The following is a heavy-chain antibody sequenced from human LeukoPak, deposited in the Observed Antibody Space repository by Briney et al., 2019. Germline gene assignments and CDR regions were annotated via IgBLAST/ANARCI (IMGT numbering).Heavy chain of an antibody. CDR3: ARAYSERYGLGYYYMDV. D-gene: IGHD1-26*01. Sequence: GGSLRLSCAASGFTFTTYWMTWVRQAPGKGLEGVANRNQDGTEKYYVDSVKGRFTISRDNAKKSLYLQMNSLRAEDTAVYYCARAYSERYGLGYYYMDVWGKGTTVTISS. CDR2: RNQDGTEK. J-gene: IGHJ6*03. V-gene: IGHV3-7*01. CDR1: GFTFTTYW.